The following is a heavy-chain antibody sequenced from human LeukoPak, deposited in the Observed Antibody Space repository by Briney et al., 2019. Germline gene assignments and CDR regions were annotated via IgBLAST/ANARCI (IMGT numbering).Heavy chain of an antibody. D-gene: IGHD3-22*01. J-gene: IGHJ4*02. CDR1: GYTFTGYY. Sequence: ASMKVSCKASGYTFTGYYMHWVRQAPGQGLEWMGWINPNSGDTNYAQKFQGRVTMTRDTSISTAYMELSRLTSDDTAVYYCARGRYGLLSGYDYWGQGAMVTVSS. CDR3: ARGRYGLLSGYDY. V-gene: IGHV1-2*02. CDR2: INPNSGDT.